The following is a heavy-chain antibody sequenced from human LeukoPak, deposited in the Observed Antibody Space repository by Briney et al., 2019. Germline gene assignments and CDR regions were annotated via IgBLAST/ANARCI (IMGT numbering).Heavy chain of an antibody. Sequence: GGSLRLSCSASGFTFSSYAMHWVRQVPGKGLEYVSAISSNGGSTYYADSVKGRFTISRDNSKNTLYLQMSSLRAEDTAVYYCVKEIGYCSGGSCGTDYWGQGTLVTVSS. CDR3: VKEIGYCSGGSCGTDY. D-gene: IGHD2-15*01. V-gene: IGHV3-64D*06. CDR1: GFTFSSYA. J-gene: IGHJ4*02. CDR2: ISSNGGST.